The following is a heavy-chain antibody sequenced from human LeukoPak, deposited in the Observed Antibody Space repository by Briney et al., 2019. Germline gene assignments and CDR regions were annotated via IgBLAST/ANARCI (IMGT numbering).Heavy chain of an antibody. CDR3: AREGEGSSWYLGWGPKTSRNAFDI. D-gene: IGHD6-13*01. V-gene: IGHV1-18*01. Sequence: AAVKVSCNASGYSFTSYGISRVRQAHAQGLEWMGWISAYNGNRNYAQELQGRGTMTTDTATSTAYMELRSLRSDDTAVYYCAREGEGSSWYLGWGPKTSRNAFDIWGQGTMVTVSS. CDR2: ISAYNGNR. J-gene: IGHJ3*02. CDR1: GYSFTSYG.